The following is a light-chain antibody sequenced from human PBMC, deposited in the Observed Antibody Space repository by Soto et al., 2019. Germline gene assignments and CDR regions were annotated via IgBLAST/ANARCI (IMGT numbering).Light chain of an antibody. CDR2: DVS. CDR1: SSDVGGYNY. CDR3: SSYTSSSTLYYV. J-gene: IGLJ1*01. V-gene: IGLV2-14*01. Sequence: SALTQPASVSGAPGQSLTISCTGTSSDVGGYNYVSWYQQHPGKAPKLMIYDVSNRPSGVSNRFSGSKSGNTASLTISGLQADDKADYYCSSYTSSSTLYYVFGTGTTVTVL.